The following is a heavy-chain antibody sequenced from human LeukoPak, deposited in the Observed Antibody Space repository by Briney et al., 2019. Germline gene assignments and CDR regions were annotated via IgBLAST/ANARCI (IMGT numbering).Heavy chain of an antibody. Sequence: GGSLRLSCAASGFTFSSYWMSWVRQAPGKGLEWVSSISSSSSYIYYADSLKGRFTISRDNARNSLYLQMNSLRAEDTAVYYCARITMVRGVTIDAFDIWGQGTMVTVSS. V-gene: IGHV3-21*01. J-gene: IGHJ3*02. CDR3: ARITMVRGVTIDAFDI. CDR1: GFTFSSYW. D-gene: IGHD3-10*01. CDR2: ISSSSSYI.